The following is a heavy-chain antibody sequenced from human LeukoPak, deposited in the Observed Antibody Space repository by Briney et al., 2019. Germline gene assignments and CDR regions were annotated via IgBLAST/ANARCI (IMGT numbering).Heavy chain of an antibody. D-gene: IGHD4-17*01. V-gene: IGHV3-21*01. CDR1: EFTFSHYT. CDR2: ISGSTTYI. J-gene: IGHJ4*02. CDR3: ARDQGYGDYDY. Sequence: GGSLGLSCEASEFTFSHYTMNWIRQAPGKGLEWVSSISGSTTYIYYADSVKGRFTISRDNAKNSLYLQMNSLRAEDTAIYYCARDQGYGDYDYWGQGTLVTVSS.